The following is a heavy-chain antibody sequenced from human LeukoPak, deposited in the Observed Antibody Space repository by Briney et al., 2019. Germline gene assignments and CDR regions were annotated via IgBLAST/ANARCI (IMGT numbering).Heavy chain of an antibody. Sequence: SETLSLTCTVSGGSISSYYWSWIRQPPGKGLEWIGYIYYGGSTNYNPSLKSRVTISVDMSKNQFSLKLSSVTAADTAMYYCARDETSFHYGMDVWGQGTTVTVSS. V-gene: IGHV4-59*12. CDR1: GGSISSYY. CDR3: ARDETSFHYGMDV. CDR2: IYYGGST. J-gene: IGHJ6*02.